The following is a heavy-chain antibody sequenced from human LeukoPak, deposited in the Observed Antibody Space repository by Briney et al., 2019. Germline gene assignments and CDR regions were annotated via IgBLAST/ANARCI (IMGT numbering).Heavy chain of an antibody. CDR2: IWYDGSNK. J-gene: IGHJ3*02. V-gene: IGHV3-33*01. Sequence: QSGGSLRLSCAASGFTFSSYGMHWVRQAPGKGLEWVAVIWYDGSNKYYADPVKGRFTISRDNSKNTLYLQMNSLRAEDTAVYYCARMGLGDAFDIWGQGTMVTVSS. CDR1: GFTFSSYG. D-gene: IGHD3-10*01. CDR3: ARMGLGDAFDI.